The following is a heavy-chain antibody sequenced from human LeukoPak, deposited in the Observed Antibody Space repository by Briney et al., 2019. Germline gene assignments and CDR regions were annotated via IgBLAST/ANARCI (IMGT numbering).Heavy chain of an antibody. CDR1: GASISSSSHY. V-gene: IGHV4-61*02. CDR2: ISNTGTT. D-gene: IGHD1-26*01. Sequence: SQTLSLTCTVSGASISSSSHYWTWIRQPAGRRLEWIGRISNTGTTKYSPSLKSRVTMSTDTSRNQFSLSLNSVTAADTAIYYCARWDGDPWGQGTLVTVSS. J-gene: IGHJ5*02. CDR3: ARWDGDP.